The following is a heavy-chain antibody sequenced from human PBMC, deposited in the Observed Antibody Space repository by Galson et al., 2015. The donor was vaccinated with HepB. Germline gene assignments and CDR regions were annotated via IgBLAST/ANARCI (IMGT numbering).Heavy chain of an antibody. D-gene: IGHD3-3*01. CDR2: ISAYNGNT. Sequence: SVKVSCKASGYTFTSYGISWVRRAPGQGLEWMGWISAYNGNTNCAQKLQGRVTMTTDTSTSTAYMELRSLRSDDTAVYYCARDLYDFWSGYPLLDYYMDVWGKGITVTVSS. V-gene: IGHV1-18*04. CDR3: ARDLYDFWSGYPLLDYYMDV. CDR1: GYTFTSYG. J-gene: IGHJ6*03.